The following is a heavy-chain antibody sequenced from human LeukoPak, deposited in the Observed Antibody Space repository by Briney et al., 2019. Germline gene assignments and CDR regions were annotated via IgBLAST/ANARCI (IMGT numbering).Heavy chain of an antibody. CDR3: ASLHGRNLVNYFDY. D-gene: IGHD2-21*01. V-gene: IGHV4-39*01. J-gene: IGHJ4*02. CDR2: IYYSGRT. Sequence: KPSETLSLTCAVSGGSISSSSYYWGWTRQPPGKGLEWIGSIYYSGRTFYNPSLKSRVTISVDTSKNQFSLKLSSVTAADTAVYYCASLHGRNLVNYFDYWGQGTLVTVSS. CDR1: GGSISSSSYY.